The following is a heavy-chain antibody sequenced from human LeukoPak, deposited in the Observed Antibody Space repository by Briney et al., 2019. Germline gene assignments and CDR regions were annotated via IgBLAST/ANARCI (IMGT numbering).Heavy chain of an antibody. J-gene: IGHJ4*02. D-gene: IGHD1-1*01. CDR3: ANTVGGPYSPRTTGFDY. CDR2: ISGSGGST. V-gene: IGHV3-23*01. CDR1: GFTFSCYA. Sequence: PGGSLRLSCAASGFTFSCYAMSWVRQAPGKGLEWVSAISGSGGSTYYADSVKGRFTISRDNSKNTLYLQMNSLRAEDTAVYYCANTVGGPYSPRTTGFDYWGQGTLVTVSS.